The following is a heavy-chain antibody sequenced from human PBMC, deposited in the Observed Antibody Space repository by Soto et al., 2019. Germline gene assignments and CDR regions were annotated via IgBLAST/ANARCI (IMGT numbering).Heavy chain of an antibody. CDR1: GGTFSSYA. D-gene: IGHD3-16*01. V-gene: IGHV1-46*01. CDR2: INPSGGST. J-gene: IGHJ4*02. Sequence: ASVKVSCKASGGTFSSYAISWVRQAPGQGLEWMGIINPSGGSTSYAQKFQGRVTMTRDTSTSTVYMELSSLRSEDTAVYYWARDYLDSSWGPRLPHDYWGQGTLVTVSS. CDR3: ARDYLDSSWGPRLPHDY.